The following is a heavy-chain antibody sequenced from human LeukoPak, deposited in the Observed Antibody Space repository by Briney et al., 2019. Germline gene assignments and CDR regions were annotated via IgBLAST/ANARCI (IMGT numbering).Heavy chain of an antibody. CDR2: FYCCGGST. CDR3: ARDYWGSGNRYFAY. V-gene: IGHV3-NL1*01. D-gene: IGHD3-10*01. Sequence: GGSLRLSCAASGFTFSTYGFHWVRQAPGKGLEWVSVFYCCGGSTYYADSVKGRFSISRDNSMNTLFLKMNSLRAEDTAVYYCARDYWGSGNRYFAYWGQGTPVTVSS. CDR1: GFTFSTYG. J-gene: IGHJ4*02.